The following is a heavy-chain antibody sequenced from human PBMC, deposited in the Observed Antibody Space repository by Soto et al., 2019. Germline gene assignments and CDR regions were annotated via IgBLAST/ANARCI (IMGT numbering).Heavy chain of an antibody. J-gene: IGHJ4*02. V-gene: IGHV3-7*05. CDR1: GFTFSSYW. CDR2: IKQDGSEK. Sequence: GGSLRLSCAASGFTFSSYWMSWVRQAPGKGLEWVANIKQDGSEKYYVDSVKGRFTISRDNAKNSLYLQMNSLRAEDTAVYYCARDAKKQSSGWDYYFDYWGQGTLVTVSS. D-gene: IGHD6-19*01. CDR3: ARDAKKQSSGWDYYFDY.